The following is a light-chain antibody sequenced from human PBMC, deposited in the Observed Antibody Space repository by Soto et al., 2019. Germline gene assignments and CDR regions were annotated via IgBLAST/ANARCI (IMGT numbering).Light chain of an antibody. Sequence: EIVMTQSPATLSVSPGERATLSCRASQSVSSNLAWYQQKPGQPPRLLIYATSTRATGVPARFSGSGSGTEFTLTISSLQSEDFAVYYCQQYNDWPPYTFGRGTKLEIK. V-gene: IGKV3-15*01. J-gene: IGKJ2*01. CDR2: ATS. CDR1: QSVSSN. CDR3: QQYNDWPPYT.